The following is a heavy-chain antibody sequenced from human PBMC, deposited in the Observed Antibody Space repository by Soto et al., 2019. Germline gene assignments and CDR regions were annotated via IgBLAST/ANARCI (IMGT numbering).Heavy chain of an antibody. V-gene: IGHV3-53*01. Sequence: PGGSLRLSCAASGFTVSSSYMSWVRQAPGKGPEWVSVIYSGDSTYYADSVKGRFTISRDNSKNMLYLQMNTLRAEDTAVYYCTRTIPVAGTPLIRGMDVWGQGTTVTVSS. CDR1: GFTVSSSY. D-gene: IGHD6-19*01. CDR2: IYSGDST. J-gene: IGHJ6*02. CDR3: TRTIPVAGTPLIRGMDV.